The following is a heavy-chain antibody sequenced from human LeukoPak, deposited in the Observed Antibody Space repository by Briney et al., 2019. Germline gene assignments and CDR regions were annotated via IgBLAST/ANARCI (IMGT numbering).Heavy chain of an antibody. J-gene: IGHJ6*02. CDR3: NRGHYSNYDPYDLGMDV. CDR1: GFTFGDYA. CDR2: ISSKAYGGTT. D-gene: IGHD4-11*01. V-gene: IGHV3-49*04. Sequence: PGRSLRLSCTASGFTFGDYAMSWVRQAPGKGLEWVGFISSKAYGGTTEYAASVKGRFTISTDDSKSIAYLQMNSLKTEDTAVYYCNRGHYSNYDPYDLGMDVWGQGTTVTVSS.